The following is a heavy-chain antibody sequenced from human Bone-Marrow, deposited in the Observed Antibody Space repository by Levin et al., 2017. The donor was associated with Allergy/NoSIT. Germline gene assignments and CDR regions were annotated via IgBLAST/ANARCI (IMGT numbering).Heavy chain of an antibody. V-gene: IGHV3-73*01. CDR3: TVPSPAADAFEI. CDR1: GFSTSGTV. J-gene: IGHJ3*02. Sequence: GESLKISCVASGFSTSGTVIHWVRQASGKGLEWVGRIRSKVKNYATAYGASVEGRFIVSRDDSENTAYLQMNALNIEDTAVYYCTVPSPAADAFEIWGQGTTVIVSS. CDR2: IRSKVKNYAT. D-gene: IGHD6-25*01.